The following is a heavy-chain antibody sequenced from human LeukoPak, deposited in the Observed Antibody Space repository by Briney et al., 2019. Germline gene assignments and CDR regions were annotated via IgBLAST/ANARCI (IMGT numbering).Heavy chain of an antibody. CDR3: ARAYSGSYYYF. D-gene: IGHD1-26*01. V-gene: IGHV1-18*01. J-gene: IGHJ4*02. Sequence: ASVKVSCKASGYTFTSYGISWVRQAPGQGLEWMGWISAYNGNTNYAQKFQGRVTMTRDTSISTAYMELSRLRSDDTAVYYCARAYSGSYYYFWGQGTLVTVSS. CDR1: GYTFTSYG. CDR2: ISAYNGNT.